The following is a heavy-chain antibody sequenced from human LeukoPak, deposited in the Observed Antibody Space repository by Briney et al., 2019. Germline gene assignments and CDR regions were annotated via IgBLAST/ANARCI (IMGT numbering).Heavy chain of an antibody. CDR2: INKDGTSA. J-gene: IGHJ4*02. Sequence: GGPLRLSCAASGFTLSSYWMHWFRQVPGKGPVWVSDINKDGTSATYADSVRGRFTISRDNAKNTLYLQMNSLRAEDTAVYYCARVAPLIAAVIDYWGQGTLVTVSS. V-gene: IGHV3-74*01. D-gene: IGHD6-13*01. CDR3: ARVAPLIAAVIDY. CDR1: GFTLSSYW.